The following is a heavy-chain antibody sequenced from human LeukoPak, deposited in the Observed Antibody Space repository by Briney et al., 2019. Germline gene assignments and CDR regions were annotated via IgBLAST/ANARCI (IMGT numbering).Heavy chain of an antibody. CDR3: ARDSGLTTQDY. D-gene: IGHD4-11*01. CDR2: IYSGGST. Sequence: GGSLRLSCAASGSTVSSNYMSWVRQAPGKGLEWVSVIYSGGSTYYADSVKGRFTISRDNSKNTLYLQMNSLRAEDTAAYYCARDSGLTTQDYWGQGTLVTVSS. J-gene: IGHJ4*02. V-gene: IGHV3-53*01. CDR1: GSTVSSNY.